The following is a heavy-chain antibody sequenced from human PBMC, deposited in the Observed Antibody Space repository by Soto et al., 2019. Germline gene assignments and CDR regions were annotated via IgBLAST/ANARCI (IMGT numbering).Heavy chain of an antibody. CDR2: ISYDGSNK. J-gene: IGHJ3*02. V-gene: IGHV3-30-3*01. CDR3: ARDCPHYDFWSGYCSDDAFDI. CDR1: GFTFSSYA. D-gene: IGHD3-3*01. Sequence: GGSLRLSCAASGFTFSSYAMHWVRQAPGKGLEWVAVISYDGSNKYYADSVKGRFTISRDNSKNTLYLQMNSLRAEDTAVYYCARDCPHYDFWSGYCSDDAFDIWGQGTMVTVSS.